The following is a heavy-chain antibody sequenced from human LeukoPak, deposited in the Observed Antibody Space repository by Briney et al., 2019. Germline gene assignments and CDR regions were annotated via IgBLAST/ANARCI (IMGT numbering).Heavy chain of an antibody. CDR3: AKTSHYSSSWFDF. D-gene: IGHD6-13*01. CDR2: ISGNGGGT. V-gene: IGHV3-23*01. Sequence: GGSLRLSCAASGFTFNNYAMSWVRQAPGKGLEWVSGISGNGGGTYYADSVKGRFTISRDNSRNTLYLQMNGLRAEDTVVYYCAKTSHYSSSWFDFWGQGTLVTVSS. CDR1: GFTFNNYA. J-gene: IGHJ5*01.